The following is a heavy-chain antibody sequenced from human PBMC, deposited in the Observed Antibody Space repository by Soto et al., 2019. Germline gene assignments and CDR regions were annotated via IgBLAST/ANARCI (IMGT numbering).Heavy chain of an antibody. Sequence: SETLSLTRAVSGASISGSYYYWAWLRQSPGKGPEWIGSVFYTGFTSYNPSLESRVSVSVDTSKSQFSLKLSAVTAADTAAYYCATSQKGYNWNYFDHWGQGALVTVSS. CDR1: GASISGSYYY. V-gene: IGHV4-39*01. CDR2: VFYTGFT. D-gene: IGHD1-20*01. CDR3: ATSQKGYNWNYFDH. J-gene: IGHJ4*02.